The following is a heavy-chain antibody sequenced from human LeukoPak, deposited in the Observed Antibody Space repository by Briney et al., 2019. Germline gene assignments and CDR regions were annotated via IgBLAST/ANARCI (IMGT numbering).Heavy chain of an antibody. D-gene: IGHD3-3*01. CDR1: GGSISSYY. Sequence: PSETLSLTCIVSGGSISSYYWSWIWQPPGKGLEWIGYIYYSGSTNYNPSLKSRVTISVDTSKNQFSLKLSSVTAADTAVYYCARDRARITISGVATGGDWFDPWGQGTLVTVSS. J-gene: IGHJ5*02. CDR3: ARDRARITISGVATGGDWFDP. CDR2: IYYSGST. V-gene: IGHV4-59*01.